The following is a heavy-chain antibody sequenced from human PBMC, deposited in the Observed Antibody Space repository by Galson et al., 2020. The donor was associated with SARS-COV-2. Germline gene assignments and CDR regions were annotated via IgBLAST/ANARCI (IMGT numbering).Heavy chain of an antibody. J-gene: IGHJ4*01. CDR2: TYPGDSDT. V-gene: IGHV5-51*01. CDR1: GYSFTSYW. Sequence: KIGESLKISCKGSGYSFTSYWIGWVRQMPGKGLEWMGITYPGDSDTRYSPSFQGQVTISADKSISTAYLQWSSLKASDTAMYYCASAYSSSWYYFDYWGQEPWSPSPQ. CDR3: ASAYSSSWYYFDY. D-gene: IGHD6-13*01.